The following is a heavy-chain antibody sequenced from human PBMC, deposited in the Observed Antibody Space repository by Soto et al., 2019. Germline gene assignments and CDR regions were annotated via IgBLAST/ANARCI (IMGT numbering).Heavy chain of an antibody. CDR2: IIPILGIA. CDR3: ARADNRDYYYYYMDV. J-gene: IGHJ6*03. V-gene: IGHV1-69*02. CDR1: GGTFSSYT. D-gene: IGHD1-20*01. Sequence: ASVKVSCTASGGTFSSYTISWVRQAPGQGLEWMGRIIPILGIANYAQKFQGRVTITADKSTSTAYMELSSLRSEDTAVYYCARADNRDYYYYYMDVWGKGTTVTVSS.